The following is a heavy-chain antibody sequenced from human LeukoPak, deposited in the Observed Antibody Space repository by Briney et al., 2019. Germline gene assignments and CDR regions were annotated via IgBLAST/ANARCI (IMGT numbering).Heavy chain of an antibody. D-gene: IGHD3-3*01. CDR2: IYSGGST. CDR3: ARDRSITIFGVVIIPHAPRNYYYYGMDV. CDR1: GFTVSSNY. Sequence: GGSLRLSCAASGFTVSSNYMSWVRQAPGKGLEWVSVIYSGGSTYYADSVKGRFTISRDNSKNTLYLQMNSLRAEDMAVYYCARDRSITIFGVVIIPHAPRNYYYYGMDVWGQGTTVTVSS. J-gene: IGHJ6*02. V-gene: IGHV3-53*01.